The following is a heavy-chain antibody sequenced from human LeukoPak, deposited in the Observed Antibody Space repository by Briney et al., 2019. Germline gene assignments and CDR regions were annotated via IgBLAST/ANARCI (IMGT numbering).Heavy chain of an antibody. V-gene: IGHV3-64*04. CDR1: GFSFSAYG. J-gene: IGHJ2*01. CDR2: ISTNGGST. Sequence: GGSLRLSCSASGFSFSAYGIYWVRQAPGKGLEYVSGISTNGGSTYYADSVKGRFTISRDNSKNTLYLQMNSLRAEDTALYYCARDRRYYDSSGYYFHWYFDLWGRGTLVTVSS. CDR3: ARDRRYYDSSGYYFHWYFDL. D-gene: IGHD3-22*01.